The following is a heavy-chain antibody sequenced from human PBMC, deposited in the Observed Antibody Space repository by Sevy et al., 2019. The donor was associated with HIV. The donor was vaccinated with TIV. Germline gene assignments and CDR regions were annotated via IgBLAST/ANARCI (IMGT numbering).Heavy chain of an antibody. CDR2: IYYSGST. V-gene: IGHV4-39*01. J-gene: IGHJ5*02. CDR3: ARQKEWLVRYNWFDP. CDR1: GGSISSSSYY. Sequence: SETQSLTCTVSGGSISSSSYYWGWIRQPPGKGLEWIGSIYYSGSTYYNPSLKSRVTISVDTSKNQFSLKLSSVTAADTAVYYCARQKEWLVRYNWFDPWGQGTLVTVSS. D-gene: IGHD6-19*01.